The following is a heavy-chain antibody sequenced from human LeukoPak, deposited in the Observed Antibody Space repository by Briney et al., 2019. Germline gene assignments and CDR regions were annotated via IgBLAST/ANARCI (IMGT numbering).Heavy chain of an antibody. V-gene: IGHV4-34*01. Sequence: PSETLSLTCAVYGGSFSGYYWSWIRQPPGKGLEWIGEINHSGSTNYNPSLKSRVTISVDTSKNQFSLKLSSVTGADTAVYYCARGGRYYDSSGYLKSGLDYWGQGTLVTVSS. CDR1: GGSFSGYY. CDR2: INHSGST. D-gene: IGHD3-22*01. CDR3: ARGGRYYDSSGYLKSGLDY. J-gene: IGHJ4*02.